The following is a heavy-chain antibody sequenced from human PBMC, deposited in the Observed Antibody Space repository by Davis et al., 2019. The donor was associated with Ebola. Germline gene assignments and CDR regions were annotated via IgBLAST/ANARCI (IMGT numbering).Heavy chain of an antibody. CDR1: GFTFSSYW. J-gene: IGHJ4*02. Sequence: PGGSLRLSCAASGFTFSSYWMHWVRQAPGKGLVWVSRINSDGSSTSYADSVKGRFTISRDNAKNTLYLQMNSLRAEDTAVYYCARDEGPGGVIDLYYFDYWGQGTLVTVSS. V-gene: IGHV3-74*01. CDR3: ARDEGPGGVIDLYYFDY. D-gene: IGHD3-16*02. CDR2: INSDGSST.